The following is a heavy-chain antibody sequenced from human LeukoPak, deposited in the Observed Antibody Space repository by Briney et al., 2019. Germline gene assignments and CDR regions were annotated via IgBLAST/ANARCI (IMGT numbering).Heavy chain of an antibody. CDR3: ARGRGNYGSGSYYYYYYYMDV. J-gene: IGHJ6*03. V-gene: IGHV4-34*01. D-gene: IGHD3-10*01. CDR1: GGSFSGYY. Sequence: PSETLSLTCAVYGGSFSGYYWSWIRQPPGKGLEWIGEINHSGSTNYSPSLKSRVTISVDTSKNQFSLKLSSVTAADTAVYYCARGRGNYGSGSYYYYYYYMDVWGKGTTVTVSS. CDR2: INHSGST.